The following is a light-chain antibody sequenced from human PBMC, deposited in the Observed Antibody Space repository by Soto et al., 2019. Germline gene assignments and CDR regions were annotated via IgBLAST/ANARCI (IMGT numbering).Light chain of an antibody. Sequence: DIQMTQSPSTLSASVGDRVTITCWASQSISSWLAWYQQKPGKAPKLLIYHASSLQNGVPLRFSGSGSGTEFTLTISSLQPDDFATYYCQQYNLYPETFGQGTKVDI. CDR2: HAS. CDR1: QSISSW. J-gene: IGKJ1*01. V-gene: IGKV1-5*01. CDR3: QQYNLYPET.